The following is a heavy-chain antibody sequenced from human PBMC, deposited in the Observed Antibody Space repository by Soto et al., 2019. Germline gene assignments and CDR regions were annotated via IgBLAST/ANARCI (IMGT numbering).Heavy chain of an antibody. V-gene: IGHV6-1*01. Sequence: SQTLSLTCAISGDSVSSNSAAWNWFRQSPSRGLEWLGRTYYRSKWYNDYTVSVKSRITINPDTSKNQFSLQLNSVTPEDTAVYYCARDPGIAVAGSNWFDPWGQGTLVTVS. D-gene: IGHD6-19*01. CDR1: GDSVSSNSAA. CDR2: TYYRSKWYN. J-gene: IGHJ5*02. CDR3: ARDPGIAVAGSNWFDP.